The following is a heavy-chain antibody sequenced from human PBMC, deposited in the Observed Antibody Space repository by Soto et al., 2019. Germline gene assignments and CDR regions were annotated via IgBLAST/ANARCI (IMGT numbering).Heavy chain of an antibody. CDR1: GFTFRSYW. Sequence: EVQLVESGGGLVQPGWSLRLSCAASGFTFRSYWMSWVRQAPGKGLEWVANIKKGESEKHYVDSVKGRFTISRDNAKNSLFLQMNSLRSEDTAVYYCARVHPWDMLDVWGQGTTVTVSS. D-gene: IGHD2-15*01. V-gene: IGHV3-7*01. J-gene: IGHJ6*02. CDR3: ARVHPWDMLDV. CDR2: IKKGESEK.